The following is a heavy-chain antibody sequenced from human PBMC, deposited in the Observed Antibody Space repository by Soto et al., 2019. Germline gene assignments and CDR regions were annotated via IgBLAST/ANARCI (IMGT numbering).Heavy chain of an antibody. J-gene: IGHJ4*02. CDR1: GFTFSNYA. D-gene: IGHD3-22*01. V-gene: IGHV3-23*01. Sequence: GGSLRLSCAASGFTFSNYAMSWVRQPPGKGLEWVSAISGSGGGTYYADSVKGRFTISRDNSKNMLYLQMNSVRAEDTAVYYCAKDYYDSSGYSYFDYWGQGTQVTVSS. CDR2: ISGSGGGT. CDR3: AKDYYDSSGYSYFDY.